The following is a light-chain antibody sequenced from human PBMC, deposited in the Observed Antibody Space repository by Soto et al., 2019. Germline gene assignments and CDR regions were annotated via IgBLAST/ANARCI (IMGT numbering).Light chain of an antibody. CDR1: QTITSY. CDR3: QQSYSTPWT. J-gene: IGKJ1*01. V-gene: IGKV1-39*01. CDR2: AAS. Sequence: DIQMTQSPSSLSASVGDRVTITCRASQTITSYLNWYQQKPGKAPKLLIYAASSLQSGVPSRFSGSGPGTDFTLTISSLQPEDFATYYCQQSYSTPWTFGQGTPVEIK.